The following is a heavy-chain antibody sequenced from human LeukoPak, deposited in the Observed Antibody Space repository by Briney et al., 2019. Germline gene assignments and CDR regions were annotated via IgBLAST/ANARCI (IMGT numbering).Heavy chain of an antibody. CDR1: GGSFSGYY. CDR3: ARGSVVVIRH. Sequence: SETLSLTCAVYGGSFSGYYWSWIRQPPGKGLEWIGEINHSGSTNYNPSLKSRVTISVDTSKNQFSLKLSSVTAADTAVYFCARGSVVVIRHWGQGTLVTVSS. D-gene: IGHD3-22*01. J-gene: IGHJ4*02. V-gene: IGHV4-34*01. CDR2: INHSGST.